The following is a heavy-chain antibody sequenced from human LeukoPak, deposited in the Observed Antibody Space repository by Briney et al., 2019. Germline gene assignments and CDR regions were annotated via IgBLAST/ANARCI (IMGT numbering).Heavy chain of an antibody. CDR2: INPNSGGT. J-gene: IGHJ6*03. V-gene: IGHV1-2*02. Sequence: ASVKVSCKASGYTFTGYYMHWVRQAPGQGLEWMGWINPNSGGTNYAQKFQGRVTMTRDTSISTAYMELSRLRSDDTAVYYCARELSSSWYPLYMDVWGKGTTVTVSS. CDR1: GYTFTGYY. CDR3: ARELSSSWYPLYMDV. D-gene: IGHD6-13*01.